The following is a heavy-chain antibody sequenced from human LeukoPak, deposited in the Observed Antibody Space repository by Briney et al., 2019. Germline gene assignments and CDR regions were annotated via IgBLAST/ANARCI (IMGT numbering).Heavy chain of an antibody. J-gene: IGHJ6*02. Sequence: GESLKISCKGSGYSFTSYWIGWVRQMPGKGLEWMGIIYPGDSDTRYSPSFQGQVTISADKSISTAYLQWSSLKASDTAMYYCARLPLSDYGGNSVHGMDVWGQGTTVTVSS. CDR3: ARLPLSDYGGNSVHGMDV. D-gene: IGHD4-23*01. V-gene: IGHV5-51*01. CDR1: GYSFTSYW. CDR2: IYPGDSDT.